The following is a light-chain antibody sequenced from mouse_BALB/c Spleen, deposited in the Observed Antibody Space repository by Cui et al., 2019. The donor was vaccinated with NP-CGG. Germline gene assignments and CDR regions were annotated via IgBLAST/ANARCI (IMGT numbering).Light chain of an antibody. CDR3: ALWYSNHWV. Sequence: QAVVTQESALTTSAGETVTLTCRSSTGAVTTSNYANWVQEKPDHLFTGLIGGTNNRAPGVPARFSGSLIGDKAVLTITGAQNEDEAIYFCALWYSNHWVFGGGTKLTVL. V-gene: IGLV1*01. CDR2: GTN. J-gene: IGLJ1*01. CDR1: TGAVTTSNY.